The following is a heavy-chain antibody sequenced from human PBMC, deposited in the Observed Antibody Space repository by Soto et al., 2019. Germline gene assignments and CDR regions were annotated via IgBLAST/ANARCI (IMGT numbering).Heavy chain of an antibody. CDR3: AKISGGVLEGPRAFDI. Sequence: EVQLLESGGGLVQPGGSLRLSCAASGFTFSSYAMSWVRQAPGKGLEWVSAISGSGGSTYYADSVKGRFTISRDNSKNTLYLQMNSLRAEDTAVYYCAKISGGVLEGPRAFDIWGQGTMVTVSS. CDR2: ISGSGGST. D-gene: IGHD1-1*01. J-gene: IGHJ3*02. CDR1: GFTFSSYA. V-gene: IGHV3-23*01.